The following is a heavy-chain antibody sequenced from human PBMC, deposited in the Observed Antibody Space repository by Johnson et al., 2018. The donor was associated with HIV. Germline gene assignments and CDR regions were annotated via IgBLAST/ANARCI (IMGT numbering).Heavy chain of an antibody. D-gene: IGHD2-15*01. CDR2: IKRDGSGK. CDR3: ARDKRYCSGGSCHLGAFDI. J-gene: IGHJ3*02. V-gene: IGHV3-7*05. Sequence: VQLMESGGGLVQPGGSLRLSCAASGFSFSNYGMSWVRQAPGKGLEWVASIKRDGSGKSYVDSVKGRFTISRDNAKNTLYLQMNSLRAEDTAVYYCARDKRYCSGGSCHLGAFDIWGQGTMVTVSS. CDR1: GFSFSNYG.